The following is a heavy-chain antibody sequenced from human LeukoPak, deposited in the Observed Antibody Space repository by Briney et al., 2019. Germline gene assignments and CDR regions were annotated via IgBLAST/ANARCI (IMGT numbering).Heavy chain of an antibody. D-gene: IGHD2-2*01. CDR2: IQYDGSNE. V-gene: IGHV3-30*02. J-gene: IGHJ3*02. Sequence: GGSLRLSCAASGFTFSSYGMHWVRQAPGKGLEWVAYIQYDGSNEQYADSVKGRFSISRDSSKNILYLQVNSLRAEDTAVYYCATSRLNAFDIWGQGTMVTVSS. CDR3: ATSRLNAFDI. CDR1: GFTFSSYG.